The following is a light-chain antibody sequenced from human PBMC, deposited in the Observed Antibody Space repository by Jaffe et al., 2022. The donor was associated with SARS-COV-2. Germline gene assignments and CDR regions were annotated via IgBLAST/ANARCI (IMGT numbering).Light chain of an antibody. CDR2: AAS. V-gene: IGKV1-12*01. CDR3: QQVNSFPFT. J-gene: IGKJ3*01. CDR1: QYVSTW. Sequence: DIQMTQSPSSVSASVGDRVTITCRASQYVSTWVAWYQQKPGKPPKLLIYAASNLHSGVPSRFSGSGSGTDFTLSISSLQPEDFAVYYCQQVNSFPFTFGPGTKLDVK.